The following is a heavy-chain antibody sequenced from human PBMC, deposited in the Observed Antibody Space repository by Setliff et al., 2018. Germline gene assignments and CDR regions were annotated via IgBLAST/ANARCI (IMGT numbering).Heavy chain of an antibody. CDR3: ARGVRTGHLDS. Sequence: SETLSLTCAVSGDSISNDYWWRWVRQHTERELDWIGEINQSGTTNYNPPLKGRATISVENSKNQFSLNLNSVTVADTAVYFCARGVRTGHLDSWGQGNLVTVSS. J-gene: IGHJ4*02. V-gene: IGHV4-4*02. CDR1: GDSISNDYW. D-gene: IGHD1-1*01. CDR2: INQSGTT.